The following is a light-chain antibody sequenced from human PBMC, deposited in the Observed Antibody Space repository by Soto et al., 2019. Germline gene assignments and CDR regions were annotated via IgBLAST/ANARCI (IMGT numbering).Light chain of an antibody. CDR3: QQYNVYWT. V-gene: IGKV1-5*03. CDR2: MAS. Sequence: DIQMTQSPSPLSASVGDRVTITCRASQTIDIWLAWYQQKPGQPPKLLIYMASTLERGVPSRCSGSGSGTEFTLTSSSLQHDDFANYYCQQYNVYWTFGQGTKVDIK. CDR1: QTIDIW. J-gene: IGKJ1*01.